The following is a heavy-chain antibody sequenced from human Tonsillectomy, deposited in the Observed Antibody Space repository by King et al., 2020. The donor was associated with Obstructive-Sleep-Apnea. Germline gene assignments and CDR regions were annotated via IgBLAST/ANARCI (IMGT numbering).Heavy chain of an antibody. J-gene: IGHJ3*02. D-gene: IGHD3-3*01. CDR1: GFSVRSDY. V-gene: IGHV3-53*04. CDR2: IYSSDST. CDR3: ARGWWSADFWSGYHGFDI. Sequence: EVQLVESGGALVQPGGSLRLSCSASGFSVRSDYMTWVGQAPGKGLKWVSLIYSSDSTYYADSVKCRFTISMPISNNTLYLQMNSLRVDDTAVYYCARGWWSADFWSGYHGFDIWGQGTMVTVSS.